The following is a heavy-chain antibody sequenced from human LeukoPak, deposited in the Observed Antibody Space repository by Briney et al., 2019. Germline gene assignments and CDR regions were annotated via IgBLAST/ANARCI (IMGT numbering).Heavy chain of an antibody. V-gene: IGHV3-53*01. CDR2: IYSGGST. CDR1: GFTFSSYA. Sequence: GGSLRLSCAASGFTFSSYAMSWVRQAPGKGLEWVSVIYSGGSTFYSDSVKGRFTISRDNSKNTLYLQMNSLRAEDTAVYYCARSIAHTSEYFQHWGQGTLVTVSS. CDR3: ARSIAHTSEYFQH. J-gene: IGHJ1*01. D-gene: IGHD6-13*01.